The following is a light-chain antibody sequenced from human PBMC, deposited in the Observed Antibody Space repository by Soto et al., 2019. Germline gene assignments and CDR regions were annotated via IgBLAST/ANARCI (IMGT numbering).Light chain of an antibody. CDR1: QSLLRSDGKTD. J-gene: IGKJ4*01. CDR3: KQSRQDRT. Sequence: DIVMTQTPLSLSVTPGQPASISCKSSQSLLRSDGKTDLSWYLQKPGQAPQLLIYEGFNRFSGVPDRFSGSGSRTDFTLKISRVEAEDVGVYYCKQSRQDRTFGGGTKVEIK. CDR2: EGF. V-gene: IGKV2D-29*01.